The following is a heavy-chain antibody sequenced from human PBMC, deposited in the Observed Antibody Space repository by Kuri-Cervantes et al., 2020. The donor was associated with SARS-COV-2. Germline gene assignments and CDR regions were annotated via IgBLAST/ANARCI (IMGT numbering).Heavy chain of an antibody. D-gene: IGHD3-22*01. CDR3: ARSGYYSRGATYYYMDV. Sequence: SETLSLTCTVSGGSISSYYWSWIRQPPGQGLEWLGYIYYSGSTKYNPSLESRVTISLDTSRNQFSLKLSSVTAADSAVYYCARSGYYSRGATYYYMDVWDKGTTVTVSS. CDR1: GGSISSYY. V-gene: IGHV4-59*12. J-gene: IGHJ6*03. CDR2: IYYSGST.